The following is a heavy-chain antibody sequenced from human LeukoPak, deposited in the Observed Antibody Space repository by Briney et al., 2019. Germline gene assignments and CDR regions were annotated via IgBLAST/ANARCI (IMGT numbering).Heavy chain of an antibody. CDR3: ARERRSDTAIAP. J-gene: IGHJ5*02. CDR2: MYHSGSA. D-gene: IGHD5-18*01. V-gene: IGHV4-38-2*02. CDR1: GYAISSGYY. Sequence: PSETLSLTCIVSGYAISSGYYWGWIRQPPGKGLEYIGSMYHSGSAYYNPSLKSRVTISVDTSKNRFSLNLTSVTAADTAVYYCARERRSDTAIAPWGQGTLVTVSS.